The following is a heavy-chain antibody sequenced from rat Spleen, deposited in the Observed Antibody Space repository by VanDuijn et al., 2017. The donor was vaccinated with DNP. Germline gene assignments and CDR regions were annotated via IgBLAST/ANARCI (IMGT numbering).Heavy chain of an antibody. D-gene: IGHD1-11*01. J-gene: IGHJ2*01. V-gene: IGHV5-7*01. CDR3: AKTGGNWVAH. Sequence: EVQLVESGGGLVQPGRSMKLSCAASGFTFSDYNMAWVRQAPKKGLEWVTTIHSDGSSTYYRDSVRGRFTFSRDNAESTLYLQMDSLRSEDTATYYCAKTGGNWVAHWGQGVMVTVSS. CDR1: GFTFSDYN. CDR2: IHSDGSST.